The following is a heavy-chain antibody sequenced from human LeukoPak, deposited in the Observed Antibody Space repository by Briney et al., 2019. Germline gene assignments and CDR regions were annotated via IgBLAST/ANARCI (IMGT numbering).Heavy chain of an antibody. CDR3: ARGAGYSTLPYYYGMDV. J-gene: IGHJ6*04. Sequence: GASVKVSCKASGGTFSSYAISWVRQAPGQGLEWMGGIIPIFGTANYAQKFQGRVTITADESTSTAYMELSSLRSEDTAAYYCARGAGYSTLPYYYGMDVWGKGTTVTVSS. V-gene: IGHV1-69*13. D-gene: IGHD5-24*01. CDR2: IIPIFGTA. CDR1: GGTFSSYA.